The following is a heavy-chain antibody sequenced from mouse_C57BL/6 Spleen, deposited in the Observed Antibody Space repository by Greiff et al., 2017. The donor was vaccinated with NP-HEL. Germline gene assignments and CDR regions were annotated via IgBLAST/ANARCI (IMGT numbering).Heavy chain of an antibody. CDR3: ARDGDGKGFAY. V-gene: IGHV1-9*01. CDR2: FLPGSGST. J-gene: IGHJ3*01. Sequence: VQLQQSGAELMKPGASVKLSCKATGYTFTGYWIEWVKQRPGHGLEWIGEFLPGSGSTNYNEKFKGKATFTADTSSNPAYMQLSSLTTEDSAIYYCARDGDGKGFAYWGQGTLVTVSA. D-gene: IGHD2-1*01. CDR1: GYTFTGYW.